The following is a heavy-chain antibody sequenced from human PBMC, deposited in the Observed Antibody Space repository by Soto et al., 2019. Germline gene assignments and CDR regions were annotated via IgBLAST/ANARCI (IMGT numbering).Heavy chain of an antibody. Sequence: QVQLQQWGAGLLKPSETLSLTCAVHGGSFSGYYWTWIRQPPGTGLEWIGEINHSGSTNYKPSLRSRVTISVDTSKNQLSLKVSSVTAADTAVYYCARGRTLITGTSLDYWGQGTLVTVST. D-gene: IGHD1-20*01. J-gene: IGHJ4*02. CDR1: GGSFSGYY. CDR3: ARGRTLITGTSLDY. V-gene: IGHV4-34*01. CDR2: INHSGST.